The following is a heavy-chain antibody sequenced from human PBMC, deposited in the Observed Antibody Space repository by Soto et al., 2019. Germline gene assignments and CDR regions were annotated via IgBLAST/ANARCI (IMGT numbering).Heavy chain of an antibody. CDR3: ADSDPYGMDV. CDR1: GFTFSSYA. CDR2: ISYDGSNK. V-gene: IGHV3-30-3*01. Sequence: ESGGGVVQPGRSLRLSCAASGFTFSSYAMHWVRQAPGKGLEWVAVISYDGSNKYYADSVKGRFTISRDNSKNTLYLQMNSLRAEDTAVYYCADSDPYGMDVWGQGTTVTVSS. J-gene: IGHJ6*02. D-gene: IGHD1-26*01.